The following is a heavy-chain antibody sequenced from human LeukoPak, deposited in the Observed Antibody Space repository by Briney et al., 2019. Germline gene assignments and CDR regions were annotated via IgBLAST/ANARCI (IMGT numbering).Heavy chain of an antibody. Sequence: QPGRSLRLSCAASGLTFSSYGMHWVRQAPGKGLEWVAVIWYDGSNKYYADSVKGRFTISRDNSKNTLYLQMNSLRAEDTAVYYCAKDIGGGYNYDYFDYWGQGTLVTVSS. D-gene: IGHD5-24*01. J-gene: IGHJ4*02. CDR1: GLTFSSYG. V-gene: IGHV3-33*06. CDR2: IWYDGSNK. CDR3: AKDIGGGYNYDYFDY.